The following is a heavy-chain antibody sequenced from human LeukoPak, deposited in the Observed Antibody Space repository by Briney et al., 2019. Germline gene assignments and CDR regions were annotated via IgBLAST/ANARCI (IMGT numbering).Heavy chain of an antibody. CDR3: ARGRGDIDFDF. CDR1: GFTFSSYG. J-gene: IGHJ4*02. CDR2: IWYDGSNK. Sequence: GGSLRLSCAASGFTFSSYGMHWVRQAPGRGLEWVAVIWYDGSNKYYADSVKGRFTISRDNSKNTLYLQMNSLRADDTAVYYCARGRGDIDFDFWGQGTLVTVSS. V-gene: IGHV3-33*01.